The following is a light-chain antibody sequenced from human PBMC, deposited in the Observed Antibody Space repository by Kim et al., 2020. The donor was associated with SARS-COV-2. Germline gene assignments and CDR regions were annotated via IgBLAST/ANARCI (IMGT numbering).Light chain of an antibody. J-gene: IGKJ5*01. CDR1: PGVDRK. V-gene: IGKV3-15*01. Sequence: SQGEGDALSGRASPGVDRKVAWSQQKGGQAPRRVIRTASARPTVFPARCSGSGSGTEFNLTISSLQAEDVAVYYCQQYNNWPPITFGQGTRLEIK. CDR2: TAS. CDR3: QQYNNWPPIT.